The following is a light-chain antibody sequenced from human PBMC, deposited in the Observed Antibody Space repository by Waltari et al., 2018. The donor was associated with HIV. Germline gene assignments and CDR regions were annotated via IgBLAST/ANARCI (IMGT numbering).Light chain of an antibody. CDR3: NSYTISSTLGV. J-gene: IGLJ3*02. CDR1: SSDVGGYNY. V-gene: IGLV2-14*01. Sequence: QSALTQPASVSGSPGQSITISCTGTSSDVGGYNYVSWYQQHPGKAPKLMIYEVTNRPSGVSNRFSGSKSGNTASLTISGLQAEDEADYYCNSYTISSTLGVFGGGTKLTVI. CDR2: EVT.